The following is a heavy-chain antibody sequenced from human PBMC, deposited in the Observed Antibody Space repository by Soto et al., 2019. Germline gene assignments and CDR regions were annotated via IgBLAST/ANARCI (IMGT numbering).Heavy chain of an antibody. V-gene: IGHV3-23*01. J-gene: IGHJ3*02. CDR2: IYGSGGNT. Sequence: GGSLRLSCAASGFTFSTYAVTWVRQAPGKGLEWVSTIYGSGGNTKYADSVKGRFTISRDDAKNSLFLQMNSLRVEDTAVYYCAKAQSYYDPSAGFDMWGQGTMVTVSS. CDR3: AKAQSYYDPSAGFDM. D-gene: IGHD3-22*01. CDR1: GFTFSTYA.